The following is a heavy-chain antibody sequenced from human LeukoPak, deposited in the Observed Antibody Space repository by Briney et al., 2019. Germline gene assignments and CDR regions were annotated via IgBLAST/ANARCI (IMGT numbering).Heavy chain of an antibody. D-gene: IGHD3-22*01. CDR2: MNPNSGNT. J-gene: IGHJ4*02. V-gene: IGHV1-8*01. CDR3: ARDGDSSHSPSPVVNLNY. CDR1: GYTFTSYD. Sequence: GASVKVSCKASGYTFTSYDINWVRQATGQGLEWMGWMNPNSGNTGYAQKFQGRVTMTRSTSISTAYMELSSLRSEDTAVYYCARDGDSSHSPSPVVNLNYWGQGTLVTVSS.